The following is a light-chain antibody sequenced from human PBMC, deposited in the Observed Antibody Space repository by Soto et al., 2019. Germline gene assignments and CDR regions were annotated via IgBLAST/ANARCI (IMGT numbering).Light chain of an antibody. Sequence: EIVMTQSPATLSVSPGERATLSCRASQNVGSNLAWYQQKPGQAPRLLIYAASNRATGIPTKFSGSGSGTEFTLSISSLQSEDFALYYCQQFDHWPGTFGQGTKV. V-gene: IGKV3-15*01. CDR2: AAS. J-gene: IGKJ1*01. CDR1: QNVGSN. CDR3: QQFDHWPGT.